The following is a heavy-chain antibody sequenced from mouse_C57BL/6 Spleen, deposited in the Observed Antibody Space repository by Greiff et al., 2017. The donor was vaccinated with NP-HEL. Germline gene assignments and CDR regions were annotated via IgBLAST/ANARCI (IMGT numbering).Heavy chain of an antibody. D-gene: IGHD1-1*01. J-gene: IGHJ2*01. V-gene: IGHV1-81*01. Sequence: QVQLQQSGAELARPGASVKLSCKASGYTFTSYGISWVKQRTGQGLGWIGEIYPRSGNTYYNEKFKGKATLTADKSSSTAYMELRSLTSEDSAVYFCAGDYYGSSLYFDYWGQGTTLTVSS. CDR3: AGDYYGSSLYFDY. CDR2: IYPRSGNT. CDR1: GYTFTSYG.